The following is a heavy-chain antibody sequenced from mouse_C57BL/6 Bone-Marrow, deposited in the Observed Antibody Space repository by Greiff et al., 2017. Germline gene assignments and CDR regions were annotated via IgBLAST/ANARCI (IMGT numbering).Heavy chain of an antibody. V-gene: IGHV5-12*01. Sequence: EVKLVESGGGLVQPGGSLKLSCAASGFTFSDYYMYWVRQTPEKRLEWVAYISNGGGSTYYPDTVKGRFTISRDNAKNTLYLQMSRLKSEDTAMYYCARRFDDYDVDWFAYWGQGTLVTVSA. CDR2: ISNGGGST. D-gene: IGHD2-4*01. CDR1: GFTFSDYY. J-gene: IGHJ3*01. CDR3: ARRFDDYDVDWFAY.